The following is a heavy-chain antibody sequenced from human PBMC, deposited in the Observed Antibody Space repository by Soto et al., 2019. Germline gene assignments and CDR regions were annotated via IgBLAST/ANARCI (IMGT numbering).Heavy chain of an antibody. V-gene: IGHV1-58*02. Sequence: QMQLVQSGPEVKKPGTSVKVSCKASGFTFTSSAMQWVRQARGQRLEWIGWIVVGSGNTNYAQKFQERVTITRAMSTSSTYMELSSLRSEATALYYCAADRGVVNPEVWYFDLWGRGTLVTVSS. D-gene: IGHD2-15*01. CDR2: IVVGSGNT. CDR3: AADRGVVNPEVWYFDL. J-gene: IGHJ2*01. CDR1: GFTFTSSA.